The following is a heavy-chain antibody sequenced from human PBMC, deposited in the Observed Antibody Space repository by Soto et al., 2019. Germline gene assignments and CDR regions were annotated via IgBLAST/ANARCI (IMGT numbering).Heavy chain of an antibody. D-gene: IGHD3-16*01. CDR1: CDSVSRCDYY. J-gene: IGHJ5*02. CDR3: ARIPVDTYMIYLSDP. Sequence: PSETLSLTCSVSCDSVSRCDYYWSWIRQTPGKGLYLLGHVYFRGSTNYIPSLKSRLTMSVDTAKNQFSLKLNSVTAADTAVYYCARIPVDTYMIYLSDPWGQGTQVTVSS. CDR2: VYFRGST. V-gene: IGHV4-61*08.